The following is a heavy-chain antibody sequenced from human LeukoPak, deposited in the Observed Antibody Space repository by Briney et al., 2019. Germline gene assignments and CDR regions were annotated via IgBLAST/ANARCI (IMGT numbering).Heavy chain of an antibody. D-gene: IGHD3-9*01. V-gene: IGHV4-59*01. Sequence: PSETLSLTCALSGRSMDTYYWTWIRQPPGKGLEWIGYIYYTRSTHYNPSLKSRVTISVDTSKNQFSLKLSSVTAADTAGYYCARVRYSDVLTGYYGDGYFDYWGQGTLVTVSS. J-gene: IGHJ4*02. CDR1: GRSMDTYY. CDR2: IYYTRST. CDR3: ARVRYSDVLTGYYGDGYFDY.